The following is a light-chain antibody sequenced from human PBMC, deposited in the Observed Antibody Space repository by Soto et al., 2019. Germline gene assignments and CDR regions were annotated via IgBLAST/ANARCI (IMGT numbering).Light chain of an antibody. V-gene: IGKV1-33*01. J-gene: IGKJ4*01. CDR1: QDIKNY. Sequence: DIQMTQSPSSLSASVGDRVTITCQASQDIKNYLNWYQQKPWQAPKLLIYAASNLETGVPSRFSGSGSGRSVTFTISSLQPDDIATYYCQQCDDFITFGGGTRIEIK. CDR3: QQCDDFIT. CDR2: AAS.